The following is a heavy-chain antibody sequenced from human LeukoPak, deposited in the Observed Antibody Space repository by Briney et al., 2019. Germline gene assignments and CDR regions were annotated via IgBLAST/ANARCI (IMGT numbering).Heavy chain of an antibody. Sequence: GASVKVSCKASGYTFTSYGINWVRQATGQGLEWMGWMNPNSGNAGYAQKFQGRVTMTRNTSISTAYMELSSLRSEDTAVYYCASPTLHSSSWYFDYWGQGTLVTVSS. D-gene: IGHD6-13*01. V-gene: IGHV1-8*01. CDR2: MNPNSGNA. J-gene: IGHJ4*02. CDR3: ASPTLHSSSWYFDY. CDR1: GYTFTSYG.